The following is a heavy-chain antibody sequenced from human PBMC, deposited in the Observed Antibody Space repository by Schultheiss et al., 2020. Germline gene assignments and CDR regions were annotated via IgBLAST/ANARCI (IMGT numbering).Heavy chain of an antibody. D-gene: IGHD1-26*01. CDR3: ARHVPLVGATLYYYYYGMDV. CDR2: INHSGST. Sequence: SETLSLTCAVSGGSISSSNWWSWVRQPPGKGLEWIGEINHSGSTNYNPSLKSRVTISVDTSKNQFSLKLSSVTAADTAVYYCARHVPLVGATLYYYYYGMDVWGQGTTVTVSS. J-gene: IGHJ6*02. V-gene: IGHV4-4*02. CDR1: GGSISSSNW.